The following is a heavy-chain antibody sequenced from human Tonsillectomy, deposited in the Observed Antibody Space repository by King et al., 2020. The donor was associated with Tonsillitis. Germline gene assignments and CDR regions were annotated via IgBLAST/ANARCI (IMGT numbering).Heavy chain of an antibody. CDR3: ASDSFDYFYGMDV. CDR2: ISSSSTYI. Sequence: QLVQSGGGLVKPGGSLRLSCAASGFTFSSYNMNGVLQAPGKGLEWVSSISSSSTYIYYADSVRGRFTISRDSAKNSLYLQMNSLRAEDTAVYYCASDSFDYFYGMDVWGQGTTVTVSS. D-gene: IGHD3-3*01. V-gene: IGHV3-21*01. J-gene: IGHJ6*02. CDR1: GFTFSSYN.